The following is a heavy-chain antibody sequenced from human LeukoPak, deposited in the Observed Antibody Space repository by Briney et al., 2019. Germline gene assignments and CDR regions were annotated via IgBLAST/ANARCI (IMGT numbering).Heavy chain of an antibody. CDR1: GFTFSNYT. V-gene: IGHV3-30*04. Sequence: GGSLRLSCAASGFTFSNYTMRWVRQAPGKGLEWVAVISYDGSNKYYADSVKDRFTISRDNSKNTLYLQMNSLRAEDTAVYYCASSMIVVATFDYWGQGTLVTVSS. CDR2: ISYDGSNK. J-gene: IGHJ4*02. D-gene: IGHD3-22*01. CDR3: ASSMIVVATFDY.